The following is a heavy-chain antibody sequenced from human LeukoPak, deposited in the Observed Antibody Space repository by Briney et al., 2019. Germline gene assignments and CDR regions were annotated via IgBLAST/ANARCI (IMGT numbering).Heavy chain of an antibody. CDR1: GGSTSSGSYY. D-gene: IGHD3-16*02. Sequence: PSQTLSLTCTVSGGSTSSGSYYWSWIRQPAGKGLEWIGRIYTSGSTNYNPSLKSRVTISVDTSKNQFSLKLSSVTAADTAVYYFAREAYDYVWGSYRPYYFDDWGQGTLVTVSS. V-gene: IGHV4-61*02. CDR2: IYTSGST. CDR3: AREAYDYVWGSYRPYYFDD. J-gene: IGHJ4*02.